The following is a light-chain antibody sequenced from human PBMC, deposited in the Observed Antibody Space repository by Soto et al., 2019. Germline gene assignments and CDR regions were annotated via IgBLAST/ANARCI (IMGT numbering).Light chain of an antibody. Sequence: EIVLTQSPATLSLSPGERATLSCRASRSIGTYLAWYQQKPGQAPRLLMYGASNRATGIPARFRGSGSATDVTLTISSLAPADFAVYDWQQRSNWPFTFGPRTKVDIK. CDR1: RSIGTY. CDR3: QQRSNWPFT. CDR2: GAS. J-gene: IGKJ3*01. V-gene: IGKV3-11*01.